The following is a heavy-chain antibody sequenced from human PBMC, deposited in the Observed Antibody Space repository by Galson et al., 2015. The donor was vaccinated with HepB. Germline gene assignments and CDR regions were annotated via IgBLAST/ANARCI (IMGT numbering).Heavy chain of an antibody. Sequence: SLRLSCAASGFTFSRYWMNWVRQAPGKGLEWVAHINQDGSSNYYVDSVKGRFPISRDNAKDSVYPQLDSLRAEDTAVYYCARRISLVRGIITKPDYYYGMDVWGRGTTVTVAS. CDR1: GFTFSRYW. CDR3: ARRISLVRGIITKPDYYYGMDV. V-gene: IGHV3-7*03. D-gene: IGHD3-3*01. J-gene: IGHJ6*02. CDR2: INQDGSSN.